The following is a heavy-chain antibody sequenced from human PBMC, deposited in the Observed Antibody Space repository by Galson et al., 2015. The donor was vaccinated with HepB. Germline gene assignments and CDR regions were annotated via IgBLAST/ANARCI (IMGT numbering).Heavy chain of an antibody. J-gene: IGHJ4*02. CDR1: GFIFSSCK. Sequence: SLRLSCAASGFIFSSCKMNWVRQAPGTGLEWVSSIRTSSTNISYADSVKGRFTISRDNAKSSLYLQMNSLRAEDTAVYYGAREYRYTRGWSIDYWGQGTLVTVSS. V-gene: IGHV3-21*01. D-gene: IGHD6-19*01. CDR3: AREYRYTRGWSIDY. CDR2: IRTSSTNI.